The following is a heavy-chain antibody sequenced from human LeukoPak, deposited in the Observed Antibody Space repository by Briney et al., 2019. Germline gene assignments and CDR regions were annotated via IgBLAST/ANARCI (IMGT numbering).Heavy chain of an antibody. CDR3: AFLIERGEREYYFDY. CDR1: GYTFTGYY. J-gene: IGHJ4*02. Sequence: ASVKVSCKASGYTFTGYYMHWVRQAPGQGLEWMGWINPNSGGTNYAQKFQGRVTMTRDTSISTAYMELSRLRSDDTAVYYCAFLIERGEREYYFDYWGQGTLVTVSS. D-gene: IGHD1-1*01. CDR2: INPNSGGT. V-gene: IGHV1-2*02.